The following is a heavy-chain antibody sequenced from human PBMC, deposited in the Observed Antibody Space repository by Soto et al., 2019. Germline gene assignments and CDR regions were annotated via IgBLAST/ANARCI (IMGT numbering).Heavy chain of an antibody. V-gene: IGHV1-69*01. J-gene: IGHJ5*02. D-gene: IGHD3-22*01. CDR2: IIPMFGSP. CDR3: ARRDYSHNWFDP. Sequence: QVRLVQSGAEVRKPGSSVKVSCKASGGTFSSDGITWLRQAPGQGLEWMGGIIPMFGSPHYSENFEGRIKISADESTSRVYMEVRSLESEDTAVYYCARRDYSHNWFDPWGQGTQVTVSS. CDR1: GGTFSSDG.